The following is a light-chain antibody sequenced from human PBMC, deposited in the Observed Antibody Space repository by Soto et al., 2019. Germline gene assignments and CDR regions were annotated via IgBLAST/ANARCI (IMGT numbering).Light chain of an antibody. V-gene: IGLV4-69*01. Sequence: QLVLTQSPSASASLGASVKLTCTLSSGHRSYAIAWHQQQPEKGPRYLMKLNSDGSHSKGDGIPDRFSGSSSGAERYLTISSIQSEDEADYYCQTGGSGTVVFGGGTKLTVL. J-gene: IGLJ2*01. CDR2: LNSDGSH. CDR3: QTGGSGTVV. CDR1: SGHRSYA.